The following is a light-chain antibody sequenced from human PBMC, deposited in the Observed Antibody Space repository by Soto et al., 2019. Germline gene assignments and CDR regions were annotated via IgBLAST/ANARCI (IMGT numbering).Light chain of an antibody. Sequence: QSALTQPASVSGSPGPSITISCTDTNNDVGIYTYVSWYQHHPGKAPKLMIYDVSNRPSGVSDRFSGSKSGNTASLTISGLQTEDEADYYCSLYRGANKEVFGGGTKLTVL. CDR2: DVS. CDR3: SLYRGANKEV. V-gene: IGLV2-14*03. J-gene: IGLJ2*01. CDR1: NNDVGIYTY.